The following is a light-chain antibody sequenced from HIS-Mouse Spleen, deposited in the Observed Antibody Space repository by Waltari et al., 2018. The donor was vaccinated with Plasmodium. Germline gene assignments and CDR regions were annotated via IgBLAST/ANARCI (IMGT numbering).Light chain of an antibody. V-gene: IGLV3-9*01. CDR3: QVWDSSTVV. Sequence: SYELTQPLSVSVALGQTARITCGGNTIGSKHGHWYQQKPGQAPVLVIYRDSNRPSGIPERFSGSNSGNTATLTISRAQAGDEADYYCQVWDSSTVVFGGGTKLTVL. CDR2: RDS. CDR1: TIGSKH. J-gene: IGLJ2*01.